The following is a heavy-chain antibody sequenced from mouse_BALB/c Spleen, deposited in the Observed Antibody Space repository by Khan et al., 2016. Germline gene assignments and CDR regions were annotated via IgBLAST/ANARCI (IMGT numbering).Heavy chain of an antibody. J-gene: IGHJ4*01. V-gene: IGHV5-4*02. Sequence: EVELVESGGGLVKPGGSLKLSCAASGFTFSDYYMYWVRQTPEKRLEWVATISDGGSYTYYPDSVTGRFTISRYNAKNNLYLQMSSLKSEDTAMYYCARGGYYAMDYWGQGTSVTVSS. CDR3: ARGGYYAMDY. CDR1: GFTFSDYY. CDR2: ISDGGSYT.